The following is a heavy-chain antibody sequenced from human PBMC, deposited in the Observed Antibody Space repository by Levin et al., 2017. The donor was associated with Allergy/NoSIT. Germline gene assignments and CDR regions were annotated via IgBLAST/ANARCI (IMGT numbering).Heavy chain of an antibody. V-gene: IGHV3-23*01. CDR1: GLTFSNFA. Sequence: PGGSLRLSCAASGLTFSNFAMSWVRQAPGKGLEWVSVSSGVDSSTYYADSVKGRFTISRDTSKNTLYLQMSSLRAEDTALYYCAVGGTTTVAMILFDFWGQGALVTVSS. D-gene: IGHD1-1*01. CDR3: AVGGTTTVAMILFDF. CDR2: SSGVDSST. J-gene: IGHJ4*02.